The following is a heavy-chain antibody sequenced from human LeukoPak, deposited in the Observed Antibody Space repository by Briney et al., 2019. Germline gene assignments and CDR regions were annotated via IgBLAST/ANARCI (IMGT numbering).Heavy chain of an antibody. V-gene: IGHV4-61*08. CDR2: IYYSGYT. CDR3: VYCDSDKAYMDV. D-gene: IGHD3-22*01. Sequence: PSETLSLTCTVSGDSISSGDYYWSWIRQPPGKGLEWIGCIYYSGYTNYNPSLKSRVTISVDTSRNQFSLKLSSVTAADTAVYFCVYCDSDKAYMDVWGKGTSVTISS. J-gene: IGHJ6*03. CDR1: GDSISSGDYY.